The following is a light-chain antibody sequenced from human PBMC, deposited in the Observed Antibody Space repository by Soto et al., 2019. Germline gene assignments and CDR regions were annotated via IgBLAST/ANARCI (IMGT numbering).Light chain of an antibody. CDR3: QQYDNVPLT. J-gene: IGKJ4*01. Sequence: DIHMTQSPSSLSASVGDRVTITCQASQDISNYLNWYQQKPGKAPKLLIYHASNLETGVPVRFSGSGSGTDFTFTISSLQPEDIATYYCQQYDNVPLTFGGGTKVEIK. CDR1: QDISNY. CDR2: HAS. V-gene: IGKV1-33*01.